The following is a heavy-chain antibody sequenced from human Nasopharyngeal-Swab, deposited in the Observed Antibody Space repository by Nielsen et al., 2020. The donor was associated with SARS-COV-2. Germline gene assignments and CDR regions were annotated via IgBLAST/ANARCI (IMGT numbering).Heavy chain of an antibody. V-gene: IGHV3-33*01. CDR2: IWYDGSNK. CDR3: ARDYWGIAAAGTPGY. J-gene: IGHJ4*02. Sequence: WIRQALAQCLEWVAVIWYDGSNKYYADSVKGRFTISRDNSKNTLYLQMNSLRAEDTAVYYCARDYWGIAAAGTPGYWGQGTLVTVSS. D-gene: IGHD6-13*01.